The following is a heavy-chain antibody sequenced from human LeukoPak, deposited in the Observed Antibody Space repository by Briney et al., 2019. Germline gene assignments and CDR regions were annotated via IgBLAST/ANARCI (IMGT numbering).Heavy chain of an antibody. Sequence: GGALTLSRAASGFTFSSYGMHWVRQAPGKGLEGVAVISYDGSNKYYADSVKGRFTISRDNSKNTLYLQMNSLRAEDTAVYYCAKVRSRGAYGDYLNYFDYWGQGTLVTVSS. V-gene: IGHV3-30*18. CDR3: AKVRSRGAYGDYLNYFDY. J-gene: IGHJ4*02. CDR2: ISYDGSNK. CDR1: GFTFSSYG. D-gene: IGHD4-17*01.